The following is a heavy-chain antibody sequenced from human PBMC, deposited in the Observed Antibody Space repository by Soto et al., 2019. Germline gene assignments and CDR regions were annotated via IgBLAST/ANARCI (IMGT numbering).Heavy chain of an antibody. CDR2: IYHSGST. J-gene: IGHJ4*02. CDR1: GGSISSGCYS. D-gene: IGHD6-19*01. V-gene: IGHV4-30-2*01. Sequence: QLQLQESGSGLVKPSQTLSLTCAVSGGSISSGCYSWSWIRQTPGKGLEWIGYIYHSGSTYYNPSLKSQVTISVDRSKNHFSLQLSSVTAADTAVYYCARAGSLGAVAVDYWGQGTLVTVSS. CDR3: ARAGSLGAVAVDY.